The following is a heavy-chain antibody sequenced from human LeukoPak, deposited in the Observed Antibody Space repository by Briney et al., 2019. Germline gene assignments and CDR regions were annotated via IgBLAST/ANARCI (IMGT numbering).Heavy chain of an antibody. Sequence: GASVKVSCKASGYTFTSYYMHWVRQAPGQGLEWMGIINPSGGSTSYAQKFQGRVTMTTDTSTTTAYMELRSLRPDDTAVYYCARAWSRRDYYYYMDVWGKGTTVTVSS. J-gene: IGHJ6*03. CDR2: INPSGGST. D-gene: IGHD3-3*01. CDR3: ARAWSRRDYYYYMDV. V-gene: IGHV1-46*01. CDR1: GYTFTSYY.